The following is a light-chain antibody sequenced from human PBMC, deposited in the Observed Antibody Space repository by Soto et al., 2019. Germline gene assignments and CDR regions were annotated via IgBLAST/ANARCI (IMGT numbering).Light chain of an antibody. CDR1: QSVSSSY. Sequence: EIVLTQSPGTLSLSPGERATLSCRASQSVSSSYLAWYQQKPGQAPRLLIYGASSRATGIPDRFSGSGSGPDFTLTISRLEPEDFAVYYCQQYGSSRFVTFGQGTKLEIK. CDR2: GAS. J-gene: IGKJ2*01. CDR3: QQYGSSRFVT. V-gene: IGKV3-20*01.